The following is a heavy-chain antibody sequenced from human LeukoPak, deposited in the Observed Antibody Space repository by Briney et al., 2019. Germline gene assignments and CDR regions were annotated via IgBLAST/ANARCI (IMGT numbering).Heavy chain of an antibody. J-gene: IGHJ5*02. Sequence: ASVKVSCKASGYSFTSYDINWVRQATGQGLEWIGYMNPNTGNTGYAQKFQGRVTLTRDTSISTAYMELSSLTSEDTAVYYCATTLRNNPPWGQGTLVTVSS. CDR2: MNPNTGNT. CDR1: GYSFTSYD. D-gene: IGHD1-14*01. CDR3: ATTLRNNPP. V-gene: IGHV1-8*01.